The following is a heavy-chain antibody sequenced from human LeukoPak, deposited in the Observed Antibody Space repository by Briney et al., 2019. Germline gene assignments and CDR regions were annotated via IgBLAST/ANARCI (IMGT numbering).Heavy chain of an antibody. J-gene: IGHJ4*02. CDR1: GYSFTSYW. CDR2: IYPGDSDT. CDR3: ARRYCSGGSCYSNFDY. V-gene: IGHV5-51*01. Sequence: GESLKISCKGSGYSFTSYWIGWVRRMPGKGLEWMGIIYPGDSDTRYSPSFQGQVTISADKSISTAYLQWSSLKASDTAMYYCARRYCSGGSCYSNFDYWGQGTLVTVSS. D-gene: IGHD2-15*01.